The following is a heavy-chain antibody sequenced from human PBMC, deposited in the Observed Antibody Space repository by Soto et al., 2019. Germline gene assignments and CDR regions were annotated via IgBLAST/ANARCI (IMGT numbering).Heavy chain of an antibody. CDR3: ARERGLIAARDHYYFHY. D-gene: IGHD6-6*01. J-gene: IGHJ4*02. CDR2: IKQDGSEK. CDR1: GFTFSSYW. V-gene: IGHV3-7*03. Sequence: EVQLVESGGGLVQPGGSLRLSCAASGFTFSSYWMSWVRQAPGKGLEWVANIKQDGSEKYYVDSVKGRFTISRDNAKNSLYLQMYSLKAEDTAGYYWARERGLIAARDHYYFHYWGQGTLVTVSS.